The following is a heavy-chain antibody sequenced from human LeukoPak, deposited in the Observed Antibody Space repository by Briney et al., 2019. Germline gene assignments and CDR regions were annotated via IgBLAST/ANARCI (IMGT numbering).Heavy chain of an antibody. CDR3: ARGRPHGNDY. CDR2: ISSSGGST. J-gene: IGHJ4*02. CDR1: GFTFSKYA. V-gene: IGHV3-23*01. Sequence: GGSLRLSCAASGFTFSKYAMSWVRQAPGKGLEWVSSISSSGGSTYYADSVKGRFSISRDNAKNTLYLQMNSLRVEDTAVYYCARGRPHGNDYWGQGTLVTVSS. D-gene: IGHD4-23*01.